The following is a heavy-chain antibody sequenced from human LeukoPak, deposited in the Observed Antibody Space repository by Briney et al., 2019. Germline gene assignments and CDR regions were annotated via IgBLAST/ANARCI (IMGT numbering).Heavy chain of an antibody. D-gene: IGHD2-15*01. J-gene: IGHJ4*02. CDR2: ISGSGGST. CDR1: GFTFSSYA. Sequence: GGSLRLSCAASGFTFSSYAMSWVRQAPGKGLEWVSAISGSGGSTYYADSVKGRFTISRDNSKNTLYLQMNSLRAEDTAVYYCAKELGYCSGGSRYSSNYFDYWGQGTPVTVSS. V-gene: IGHV3-23*01. CDR3: AKELGYCSGGSRYSSNYFDY.